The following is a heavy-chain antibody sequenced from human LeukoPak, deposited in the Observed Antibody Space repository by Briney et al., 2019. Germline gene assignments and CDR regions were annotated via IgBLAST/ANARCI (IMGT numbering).Heavy chain of an antibody. D-gene: IGHD1-26*01. CDR2: ISYDGSNK. CDR3: ARDHELRAHDAFDI. V-gene: IGHV3-30-3*01. J-gene: IGHJ3*02. Sequence: GGSRRLSCAASGFTFSSYAMHWVRQAPGKGLEWVAVISYDGSNKYYADSVKGRFTISRDNAKNSLYLQMNSLRAEDTAAYYCARDHELRAHDAFDIWGQGTMVTVSS. CDR1: GFTFSSYA.